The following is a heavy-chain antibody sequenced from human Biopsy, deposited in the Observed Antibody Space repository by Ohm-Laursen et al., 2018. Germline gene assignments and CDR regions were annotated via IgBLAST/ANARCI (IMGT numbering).Heavy chain of an antibody. D-gene: IGHD3-10*01. CDR2: ITNSGGTV. V-gene: IGHV3-11*01. J-gene: IGHJ6*02. Sequence: GSLRLSCSASGFPVSDYYMIWIRQPPGKGLEWVSYITNSGGTVYYEDSVKGRFTVSRDNAKNSLYLQMDRQRAEDTAVYYCARPPWGHAYGYYNGMDVWGQGTTVIVSS. CDR3: ARPPWGHAYGYYNGMDV. CDR1: GFPVSDYY.